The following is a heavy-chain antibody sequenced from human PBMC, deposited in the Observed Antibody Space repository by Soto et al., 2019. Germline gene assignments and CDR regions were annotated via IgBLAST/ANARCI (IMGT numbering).Heavy chain of an antibody. CDR3: ARESGDWPLNWFDP. J-gene: IGHJ5*02. CDR2: ITSDGKSK. D-gene: IGHD2-21*02. Sequence: GGSLRLSCAASGFTFSSYAMSWVRQAPGKGLEWVSRITSDGKSKAYAESVKGRFAISRDNAKNTVYLQMNGLTVEDTAVYYCARESGDWPLNWFDPWGQGTLVTVSS. CDR1: GFTFSSYA. V-gene: IGHV3-74*01.